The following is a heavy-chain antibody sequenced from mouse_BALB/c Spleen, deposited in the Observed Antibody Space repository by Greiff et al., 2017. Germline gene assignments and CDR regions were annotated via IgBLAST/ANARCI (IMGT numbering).Heavy chain of an antibody. D-gene: IGHD2-3*01. V-gene: IGHV2-9*02. CDR1: GFSLTSYG. Sequence: EKLMESGPGLVAPSQSLSITCTVSGFSLTSYGVHWVRQPPGKGLEWLGVIWAGGSTNYNSALMSRLSISKDNSKSQVFLKMNSLQTDDTAMYYCAREDDERFDYWGQGTTLTVSS. CDR3: AREDDERFDY. CDR2: IWAGGST. J-gene: IGHJ2*01.